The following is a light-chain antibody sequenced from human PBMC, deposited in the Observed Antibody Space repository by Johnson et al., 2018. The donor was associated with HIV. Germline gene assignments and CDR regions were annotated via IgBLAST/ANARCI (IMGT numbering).Light chain of an antibody. J-gene: IGLJ1*01. V-gene: IGLV1-51*02. Sequence: QSVLTQSPSVSAAPGQKVTISCSGSSSNIGKNYVSWYQQFPGTAPKLLIYENNKRPSGIPERFSGSKSGTSATLGITGLQTGDEADYYCATGDSSLKWVFGTGTKVTVL. CDR3: ATGDSSLKWV. CDR2: ENN. CDR1: SSNIGKNY.